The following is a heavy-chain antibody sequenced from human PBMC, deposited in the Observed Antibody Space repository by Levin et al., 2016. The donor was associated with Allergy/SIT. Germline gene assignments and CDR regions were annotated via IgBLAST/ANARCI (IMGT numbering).Heavy chain of an antibody. V-gene: IGHV4-34*01. CDR1: GGSFSGYY. CDR3: ARESPRGIVVAVDY. J-gene: IGHJ4*02. Sequence: SETLSLTCAVYGGSFSGYYWSWIRQPPGKGLEWIGEINHSGSTNYNPSLKSRVTMSVDTSKNQFSLKLSSVTAADTAVYYCARESPRGIVVAVDYWGQGTLVTVSS. CDR2: INHSGST. D-gene: IGHD3-22*01.